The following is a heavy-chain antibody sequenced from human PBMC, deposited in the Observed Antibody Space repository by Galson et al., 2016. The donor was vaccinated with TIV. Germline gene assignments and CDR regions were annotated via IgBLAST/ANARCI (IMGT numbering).Heavy chain of an antibody. D-gene: IGHD6-13*01. Sequence: SLRLSCAASGFSLSIYSMSWVRQAPGKELEWVTYISSSSLSIYYADSVKGRFTISRDNANNALYLQMNSMRAEDTAVYYCARSLAAVNYYGMDVWGQGTTVTVSS. CDR2: ISSSSLSI. CDR3: ARSLAAVNYYGMDV. CDR1: GFSLSIYS. J-gene: IGHJ6*02. V-gene: IGHV3-48*01.